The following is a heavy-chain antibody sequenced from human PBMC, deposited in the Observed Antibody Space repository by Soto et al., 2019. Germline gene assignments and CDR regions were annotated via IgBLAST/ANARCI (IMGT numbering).Heavy chain of an antibody. J-gene: IGHJ3*02. Sequence: GGSLRLSCAASGFTFSNAWMSWVRQAPGKGLEWVGRIKSKTDGGTTDYAAPVKGRFTISRDDSKNTLYLQMNSLKTEDTAVYYCMGYYDILTGYYQDAFDIWGQGTMVTVSS. CDR2: IKSKTDGGTT. CDR3: MGYYDILTGYYQDAFDI. V-gene: IGHV3-15*01. D-gene: IGHD3-9*01. CDR1: GFTFSNAW.